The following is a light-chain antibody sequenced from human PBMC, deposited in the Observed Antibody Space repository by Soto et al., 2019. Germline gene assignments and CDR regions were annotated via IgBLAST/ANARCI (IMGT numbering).Light chain of an antibody. CDR2: DVS. J-gene: IGLJ1*01. CDR1: SSDIASYDY. Sequence: QSVLTQPASVSGSPGQSITVSCIGTSSDIASYDYVSWYQQHPGKVPKLMIYDVSNRPSGVSNRFSGSKSGNTASLTISGLQAEDEADYCCTSFTTADTHVFGTGTKLTVL. V-gene: IGLV2-14*03. CDR3: TSFTTADTHV.